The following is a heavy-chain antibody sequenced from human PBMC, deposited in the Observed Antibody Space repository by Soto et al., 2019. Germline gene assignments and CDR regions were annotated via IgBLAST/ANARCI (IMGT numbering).Heavy chain of an antibody. CDR2: ISYDGRNQ. D-gene: IGHD3-10*01. CDR1: GFTFTNYG. CDR3: AKDRYYYGSGSYGPRIDY. V-gene: IGHV3-30*18. Sequence: QLQLVESGGGVVQPGRSLRLSCAASGFTFTNYGIHWVRQTPGKGLEWVAGISYDGRNQYYADSVKGRFTISKDISKNMVYLQMNSLRAEDTAMYHCAKDRYYYGSGSYGPRIDYWGQGTLVIVSS. J-gene: IGHJ4*02.